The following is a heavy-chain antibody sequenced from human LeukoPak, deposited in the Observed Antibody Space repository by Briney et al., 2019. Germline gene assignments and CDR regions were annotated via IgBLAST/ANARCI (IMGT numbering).Heavy chain of an antibody. D-gene: IGHD3-16*01. CDR2: IYDSGTI. CDR1: GFTVSTNY. CDR3: ASHWGGY. J-gene: IGHJ4*02. V-gene: IGHV3-53*01. Sequence: PGGSLRLSCAASGFTVSTNYMSWVRQAPGKGLEWVSIIYDSGTIRYADSVKGRFTISRDNLKNTLYLQMNSLRAEDTAVYYCASHWGGYWGQGTLVTVSS.